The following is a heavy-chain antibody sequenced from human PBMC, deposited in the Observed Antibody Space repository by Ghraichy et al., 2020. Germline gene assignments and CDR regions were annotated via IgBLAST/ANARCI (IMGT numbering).Heavy chain of an antibody. CDR2: VYSNGRT. D-gene: IGHD1-26*01. J-gene: IGHJ5*02. V-gene: IGHV4-59*01. CDR3: ARVEGGSYYGGWFDP. Sequence: SETLSLTCTVSGGSISNNYWTWIRQPPGKGLEWIGYVYSNGRTNYNPSLKSRLAISVDTSKKQFSLNLTSVTAADTAVYYCARVEGGSYYGGWFDPWGQGTLVTVSS. CDR1: GGSISNNY.